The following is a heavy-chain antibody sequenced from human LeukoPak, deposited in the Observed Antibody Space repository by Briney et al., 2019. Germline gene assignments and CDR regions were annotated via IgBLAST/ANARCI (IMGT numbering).Heavy chain of an antibody. CDR2: IYYSGST. D-gene: IGHD6-13*01. CDR1: GGSISSYY. V-gene: IGHV4-59*08. Sequence: SETMSLTCTVSGGSISSYYWSWIRQPPGKGLEWIGYIYYSGSTYYNPSLKSRVTISVDTSKNQFSLKLSSVTAADTAVYYCARLPGYSSNWGQGTLVTASS. J-gene: IGHJ4*02. CDR3: ARLPGYSSN.